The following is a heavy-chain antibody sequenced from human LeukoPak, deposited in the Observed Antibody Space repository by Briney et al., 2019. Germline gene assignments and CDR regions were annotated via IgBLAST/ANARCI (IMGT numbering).Heavy chain of an antibody. V-gene: IGHV1-18*01. CDR1: GYTFTSYG. D-gene: IGHD6-13*01. CDR2: ISAYNGNT. Sequence: ASVKVSCKASGYTFTSYGISWVRQAPGQGLEWMGWISAYNGNTNYAQKLQGRVTMTTDTSTSTAYMELRSLRSDDTAVYYCARDRAGYSKMPVYYMDVWGKGTTVTVSS. J-gene: IGHJ6*03. CDR3: ARDRAGYSKMPVYYMDV.